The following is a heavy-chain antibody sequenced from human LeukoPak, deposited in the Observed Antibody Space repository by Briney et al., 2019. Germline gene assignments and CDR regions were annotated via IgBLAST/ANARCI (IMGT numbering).Heavy chain of an antibody. J-gene: IGHJ4*02. V-gene: IGHV1-2*02. Sequence: ASVKVSCKASGYTFTGFYMHWVRQAPGQGLEWMGWINPNSGDTNYVQKFQGRVTMTRDTSISTAYMELSRLRSDDTAVYYCARVLYYYDSSGYHTMYYFDYWGQGTLVTVSS. CDR1: GYTFTGFY. CDR2: INPNSGDT. D-gene: IGHD3-22*01. CDR3: ARVLYYYDSSGYHTMYYFDY.